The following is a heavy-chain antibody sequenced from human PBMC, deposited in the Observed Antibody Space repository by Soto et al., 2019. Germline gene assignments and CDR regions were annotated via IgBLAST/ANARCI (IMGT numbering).Heavy chain of an antibody. CDR1: YP. Sequence: YPVGSFHQKPGKGLEWVSAISGSGGSTYYADSVKGRFTISRDNSKNTLYLQMNSLRAEDTAVYYCAKDFQSSSWYVPRTWFDPWGQGTLVTVSS. D-gene: IGHD6-13*01. J-gene: IGHJ5*02. CDR2: ISGSGGST. CDR3: AKDFQSSSWYVPRTWFDP. V-gene: IGHV3-23*01.